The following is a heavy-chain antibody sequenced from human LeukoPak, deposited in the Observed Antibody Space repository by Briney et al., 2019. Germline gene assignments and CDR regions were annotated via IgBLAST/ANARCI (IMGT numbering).Heavy chain of an antibody. Sequence: GASVKVSCKASGYTFTSYYMHWVRQAPGQGLEWMGIINPSGGSTSYAQKFQGRVTMTRDMSTSTVYMELSSLRSEDTAVYYCARGKYYYDSSGYYPFDYWGQGTLVTVSS. J-gene: IGHJ4*02. V-gene: IGHV1-46*01. CDR2: INPSGGST. D-gene: IGHD3-22*01. CDR1: GYTFTSYY. CDR3: ARGKYYYDSSGYYPFDY.